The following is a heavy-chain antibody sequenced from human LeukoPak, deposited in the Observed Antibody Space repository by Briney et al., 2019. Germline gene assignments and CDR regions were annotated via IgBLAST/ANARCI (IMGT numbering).Heavy chain of an antibody. CDR1: GYTLTELS. J-gene: IGHJ4*02. V-gene: IGHV1-24*01. Sequence: ASVKVSCKVSGYTLTELSMHWVRQAPGKGLEWMGGFDPEDGETIYAQKFQGRVTMTEDTSTDTAYMELSSLRSEDTAVYYCATGAARKWELLSSFDYWGQGTLVTVSS. CDR3: ATGAARKWELLSSFDY. D-gene: IGHD1-26*01. CDR2: FDPEDGET.